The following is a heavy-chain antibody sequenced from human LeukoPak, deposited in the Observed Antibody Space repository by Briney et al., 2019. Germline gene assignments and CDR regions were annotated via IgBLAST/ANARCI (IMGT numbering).Heavy chain of an antibody. CDR1: SGSISTYY. D-gene: IGHD2-15*01. CDR3: ARVCRYCSGGSCLGPYNWFDP. Sequence: SETLSLTCTVSSGSISTYYWGWIRQPPGKGLEWIGSIYHSGSTYYNSSLKSRVTISVDTSKNQFSLKLSSVTAADTAVYYCARVCRYCSGGSCLGPYNWFDPWGQGTLVTVSS. V-gene: IGHV4-38-2*02. CDR2: IYHSGST. J-gene: IGHJ5*02.